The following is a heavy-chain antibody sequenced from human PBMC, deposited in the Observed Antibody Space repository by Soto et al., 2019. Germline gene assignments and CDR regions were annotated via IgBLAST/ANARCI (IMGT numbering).Heavy chain of an antibody. CDR3: STLGYYYYGMDV. V-gene: IGHV1-69*06. CDR1: GGTFSSYA. D-gene: IGHD3-16*01. J-gene: IGHJ6*02. Sequence: QVQLVQSGAEVKKPGSSVKVSCKASGGTFSSYAISWVRQAPGQGHEWMGGIIPIFGTANYAQKFQGRVTITADKSTSTAYMELSSLRSEDTAVYYCSTLGYYYYGMDVWGQGTTVTVSS. CDR2: IIPIFGTA.